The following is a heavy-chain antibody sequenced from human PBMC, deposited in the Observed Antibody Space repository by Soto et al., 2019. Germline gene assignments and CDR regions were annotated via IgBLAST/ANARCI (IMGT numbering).Heavy chain of an antibody. CDR3: ARGGTVAGIFDY. D-gene: IGHD6-19*01. J-gene: IGHJ4*02. CDR1: GGTFSSYA. V-gene: IGHV1-69*13. CDR2: IIPIFGTA. Sequence: SVKVSCKXSGGTFSSYAISWVRQAPGQGLEWMGGIIPIFGTANYAQKFQGRVTITADESTSTAYMELSSLRSEDTAVYYCARGGTVAGIFDYWGQGTLVTVSS.